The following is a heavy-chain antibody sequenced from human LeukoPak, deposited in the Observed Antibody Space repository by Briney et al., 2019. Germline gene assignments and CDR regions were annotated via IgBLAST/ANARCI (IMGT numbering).Heavy chain of an antibody. CDR3: ARDRTTVTTFDY. V-gene: IGHV3-21*01. Sequence: GGSLRLSCAASRFTFSTYTMNWVRQAPGKGLEWVSSISSSSSYIYYADSVKGRFTISRDNAKNSLYLQMNTLRAEDAAVYYCARDRTTVTTFDYWGQGTLVTVSS. CDR2: ISSSSSYI. D-gene: IGHD4-17*01. CDR1: RFTFSTYT. J-gene: IGHJ4*02.